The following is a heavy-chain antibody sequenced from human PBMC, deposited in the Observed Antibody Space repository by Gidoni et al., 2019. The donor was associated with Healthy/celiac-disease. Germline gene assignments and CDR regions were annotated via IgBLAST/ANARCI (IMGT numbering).Heavy chain of an antibody. CDR2: SIPIFGTA. CDR3: AREQEGQQLVMNWFDP. V-gene: IGHV1-69*01. D-gene: IGHD6-13*01. Sequence: QVQLVQSGAEVKKPGSSVKVSCKASGGTFSSYAISWVRQAPGQGLEWMGGSIPIFGTANYAQKFQGRVTITADESTSTAYMELSSLRSEDTAVYYCAREQEGQQLVMNWFDPWGQGTLVTVSS. CDR1: GGTFSSYA. J-gene: IGHJ5*02.